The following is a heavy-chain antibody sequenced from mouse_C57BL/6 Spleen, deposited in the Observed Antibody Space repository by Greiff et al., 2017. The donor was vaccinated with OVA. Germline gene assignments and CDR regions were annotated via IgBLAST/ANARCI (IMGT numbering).Heavy chain of an antibody. V-gene: IGHV2-4*01. CDR3: ATSITTVVHYAMDY. J-gene: IGHJ4*01. Sequence: QVQLKESGPGLVQPSQSLSITCTVSGFSLTSYGVHWVRQPPGKGLEWLGVIWSGGSTDYNAALISRLSISKDNSKSQVFFKMNSLQADDTAIYYCATSITTVVHYAMDYWGQGTSVTVSS. D-gene: IGHD1-1*01. CDR1: GFSLTSYG. CDR2: IWSGGST.